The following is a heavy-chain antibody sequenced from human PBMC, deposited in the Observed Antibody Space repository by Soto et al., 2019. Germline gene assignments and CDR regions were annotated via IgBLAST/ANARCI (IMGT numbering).Heavy chain of an antibody. V-gene: IGHV3-33*01. CDR3: ARDVTVTTGAFDI. D-gene: IGHD4-17*01. CDR2: IWYDGSNK. J-gene: IGHJ3*02. CDR1: GFTFSSYG. Sequence: GGSLRLSCAASGFTFSSYGMHWVRQAPGKGLEWVAVIWYDGSNKYYADSVKGRFTISRDNSKNTLYLQMNSLRAEDTAVYYCARDVTVTTGAFDIWDQGTMVTVSS.